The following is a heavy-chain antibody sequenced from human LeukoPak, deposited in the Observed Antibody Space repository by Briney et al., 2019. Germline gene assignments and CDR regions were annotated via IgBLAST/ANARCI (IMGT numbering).Heavy chain of an antibody. V-gene: IGHV3-30*04. Sequence: GGSLRLSCAASGFTFSSFTLHWVRQAPGKGLEWVALISYDGSNYYYADSVKGRFTISRDNSKNTLHLLMNSLRAEVTAVYYCTAGAYSSSWYAYWGQGTLVTVSS. CDR1: GFTFSSFT. J-gene: IGHJ4*02. CDR2: ISYDGSNY. D-gene: IGHD6-13*01. CDR3: TAGAYSSSWYAY.